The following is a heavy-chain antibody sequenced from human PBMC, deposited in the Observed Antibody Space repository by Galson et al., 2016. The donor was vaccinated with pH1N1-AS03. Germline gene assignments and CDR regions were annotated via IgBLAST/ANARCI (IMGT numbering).Heavy chain of an antibody. CDR3: ARRPTGIDY. D-gene: IGHD3-10*01. CDR1: RGSFGGSY. Sequence: ETLSLTCTVSRGSFGGSYWTWIRQPPGKGLEWIGEIIIGRGLPPTYTPSLKRRVTISIDTSRGELSLKLRSVAAADTGVYYCARRPTGIDYWGQGVQVTVSS. CDR2: IIIGRGLPP. J-gene: IGHJ4*02. V-gene: IGHV4-34*12.